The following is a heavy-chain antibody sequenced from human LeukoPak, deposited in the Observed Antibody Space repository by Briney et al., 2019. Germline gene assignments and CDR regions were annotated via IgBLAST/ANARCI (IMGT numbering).Heavy chain of an antibody. CDR3: AREKAVAGTRWFDP. J-gene: IGHJ5*02. CDR2: IYSDGRT. Sequence: PGGSLRLSCAASGFTVSNKYMTWVRQAPGKGLEWVSLIYSDGRTYYADSVKGRCTISRDNSKNTLYLQMNSLRVEDTAVYYCAREKAVAGTRWFDPWGQGTLVTVSS. CDR1: GFTVSNKY. D-gene: IGHD6-19*01. V-gene: IGHV3-53*01.